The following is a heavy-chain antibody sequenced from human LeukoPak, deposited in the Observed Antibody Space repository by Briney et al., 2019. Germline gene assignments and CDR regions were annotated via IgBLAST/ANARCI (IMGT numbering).Heavy chain of an antibody. Sequence: ASVKVSCKASGYTFAGYYMHWVRQAPGQGLEWMGWINPNSGGTNYAQKLQGRVTMTTDTSMSTAYMELRSLRSDDTAVYYCARAPTVTGGYFDYWGQGTLVTVSS. CDR2: INPNSGGT. CDR1: GYTFAGYY. J-gene: IGHJ4*02. V-gene: IGHV1-2*02. CDR3: ARAPTVTGGYFDY. D-gene: IGHD4-17*01.